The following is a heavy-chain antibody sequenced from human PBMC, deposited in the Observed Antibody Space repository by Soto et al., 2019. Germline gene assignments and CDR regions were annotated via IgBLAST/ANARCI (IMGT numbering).Heavy chain of an antibody. CDR1: RGSIRSYY. Sequence: SETWSGRCSVSRGSIRSYYWGWVRQPPGKVLEWIGFIHRTGSTKYNPSLESRVKISVDNSQNKLSLRLSSVTAADTPGYYCARESPGSRNNKWFHPWSHGILVTFS. V-gene: IGHV4-59*01. CDR3: ARESPGSRNNKWFHP. J-gene: IGHJ5*02. CDR2: IHRTGST.